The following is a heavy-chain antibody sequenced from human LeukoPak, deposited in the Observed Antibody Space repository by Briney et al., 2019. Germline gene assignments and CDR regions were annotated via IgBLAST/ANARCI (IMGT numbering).Heavy chain of an antibody. CDR1: GYIFTSYW. V-gene: IGHV5-51*01. J-gene: IGHJ4*02. CDR2: IYPGNSDT. Sequence: PGKSPKISCKGSGYIFTSYWIAWVRQMPGKRLAWMGIIYPGNSDTRYSPSFQGQVTISVDKSISTAYLQWSSLRASDTAMYYCARSWEPPYFDRWGQGTLVTVSS. CDR3: ARSWEPPYFDR. D-gene: IGHD1-26*01.